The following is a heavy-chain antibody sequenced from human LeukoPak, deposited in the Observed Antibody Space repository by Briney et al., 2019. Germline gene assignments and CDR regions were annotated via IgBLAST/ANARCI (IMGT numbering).Heavy chain of an antibody. CDR2: ISGSSSSSDGGAK. V-gene: IGHV3-48*02. Sequence: GRSLRLSCTASGFTFSTYSMSWVRQAPGRGLGWGSYISGSSSSSDGGAKQYADSVKGRFPISRDNDKNSLYLQMNSLRDEDTAVYYCARYDYGGNYDYWGQGTLVTVSS. CDR1: GFTFSTYS. D-gene: IGHD4-23*01. J-gene: IGHJ4*02. CDR3: ARYDYGGNYDY.